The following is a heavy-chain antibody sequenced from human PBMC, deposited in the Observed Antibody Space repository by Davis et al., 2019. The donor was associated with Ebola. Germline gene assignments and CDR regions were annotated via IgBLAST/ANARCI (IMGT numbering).Heavy chain of an antibody. CDR1: GGSISSSY. CDR2: IYYSGST. V-gene: IGHV4-59*12. D-gene: IGHD5-18*01. Sequence: SETLSLTCTVSGGSISSSYWSWIRQPPGKGLEWIGYIYYSGSTNYNPSLKSRVTISVDTSKNQFSLKLSSVTAADTAVYYCARGIHGYSYGYGYYYYGMDVWGQGTTVTVSS. J-gene: IGHJ6*02. CDR3: ARGIHGYSYGYGYYYYGMDV.